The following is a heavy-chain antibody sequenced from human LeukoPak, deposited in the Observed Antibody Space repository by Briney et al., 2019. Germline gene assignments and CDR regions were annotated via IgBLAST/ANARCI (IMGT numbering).Heavy chain of an antibody. CDR2: INPNSGGT. J-gene: IGHJ4*02. CDR3: ARGCGSSTSCPPPYYFDY. Sequence: GASVKVSCKASGYTFTGYYMHWVRQAPGQGLEWMGWINPNSGGTNYAQKFQGRVTMTRDTSISTAYMELSRLRSDDTAVYYCARGCGSSTSCPPPYYFDYWGQGTPVTVSS. D-gene: IGHD2-2*01. V-gene: IGHV1-2*02. CDR1: GYTFTGYY.